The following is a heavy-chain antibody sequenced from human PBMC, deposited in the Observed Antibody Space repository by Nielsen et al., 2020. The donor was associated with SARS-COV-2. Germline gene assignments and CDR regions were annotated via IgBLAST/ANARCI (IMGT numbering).Heavy chain of an antibody. CDR3: AKMSPPGIAVGTAEYFQH. Sequence: GGSLRLSCAASGFTFDDYAMHWVRQAPGKGLEWVSAISGSGGRTYYADSVKGRFTISRDKSKNTLYVLMNSLRAEDTAVYYCAKMSPPGIAVGTAEYFQHWGQGTLVTVSS. V-gene: IGHV3-23*01. CDR2: ISGSGGRT. D-gene: IGHD6-19*01. J-gene: IGHJ1*01. CDR1: GFTFDDYA.